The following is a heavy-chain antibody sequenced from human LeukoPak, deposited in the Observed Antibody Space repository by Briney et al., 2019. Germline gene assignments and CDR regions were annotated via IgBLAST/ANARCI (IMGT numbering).Heavy chain of an antibody. CDR1: GGSFSGYY. J-gene: IGHJ5*02. V-gene: IGHV4-34*01. D-gene: IGHD2-2*01. CDR3: AIHIVVVPAAKKKNRFDP. CDR2: INHSGST. Sequence: PSETLSLTCAVYGGSFSGYYWSWIRQPPGKGLEWIGEINHSGSTNYNPYLKSRVTISVDTATNQFSLKLSSVTAADPAVYYCAIHIVVVPAAKKKNRFDPWGQGTLVTISS.